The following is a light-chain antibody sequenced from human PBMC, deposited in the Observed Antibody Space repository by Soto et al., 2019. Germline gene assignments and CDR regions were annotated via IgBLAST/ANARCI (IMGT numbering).Light chain of an antibody. CDR2: DDS. CDR3: QEYDDSSPT. J-gene: IGKJ1*01. Sequence: DLQMTQSPSTLSASVGDRVTITCRASQNILTWLAWYQQKPGKAPKILIYDDSSLESGVPSRFTGSGSGTEFTLTIDSLQPDDFATYYCQEYDDSSPTFGQGTKVEIK. V-gene: IGKV1-5*01. CDR1: QNILTW.